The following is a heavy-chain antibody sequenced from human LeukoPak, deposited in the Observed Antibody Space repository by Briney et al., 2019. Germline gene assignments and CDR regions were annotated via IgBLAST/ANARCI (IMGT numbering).Heavy chain of an antibody. D-gene: IGHD4-17*01. CDR1: RGSISSSSYY. V-gene: IGHV4-39*07. CDR3: ACHPYTTVTKGAFDI. J-gene: IGHJ3*02. Sequence: SEALSLTCAVSRGSISSSSYYWGWIRQPPGKGLEWNGSIYYSGSTYYNPSLKSRVTISVDTSKNQFSLKLSSVTAADTALYYCACHPYTTVTKGAFDIWGQGTMVTVSS. CDR2: IYYSGST.